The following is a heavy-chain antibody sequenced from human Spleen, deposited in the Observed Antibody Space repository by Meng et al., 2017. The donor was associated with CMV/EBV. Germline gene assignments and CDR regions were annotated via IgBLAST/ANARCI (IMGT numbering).Heavy chain of an antibody. CDR1: FTNYG. Sequence: FTNYGISWVRQAPGQGLEWMGWISDYNGDTNYAQMLQGRVTMTTDSSTSTAYMDLRSLRSDDTAVYYCARDRYFDSSGFLQNDGFDIWGQGTLVTVSS. D-gene: IGHD3-22*01. J-gene: IGHJ3*02. V-gene: IGHV1-18*01. CDR2: ISDYNGDT. CDR3: ARDRYFDSSGFLQNDGFDI.